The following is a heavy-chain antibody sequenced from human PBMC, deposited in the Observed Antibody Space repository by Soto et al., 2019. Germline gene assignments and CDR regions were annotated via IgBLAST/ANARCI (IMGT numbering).Heavy chain of an antibody. Sequence: SETLSLTCAVSGGSISSSNWWSWVRQPPGKGLEWIGEIYHSGSTNYNPSLKSRVTISVDKSKNQFSLKLSSVTAADTAVYYCARTALRYFKAFDYWGQGTLVTVSS. D-gene: IGHD3-9*01. CDR3: ARTALRYFKAFDY. J-gene: IGHJ4*02. V-gene: IGHV4-4*02. CDR1: GGSISSSNW. CDR2: IYHSGST.